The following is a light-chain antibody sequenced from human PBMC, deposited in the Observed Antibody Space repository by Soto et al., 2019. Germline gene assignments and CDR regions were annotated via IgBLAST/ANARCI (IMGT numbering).Light chain of an antibody. CDR1: QSVSSN. CDR2: GAS. J-gene: IGKJ1*01. V-gene: IGKV3-15*01. CDR3: QQYNNWPTWT. Sequence: EIVMTQSPATLSVSPGERATLSCRASQSVSSNLAWYQQKPGQAPRLLIYGASTRATGIPARFSGSRSGTEFTLTTSSLQSEDFAAYYCQQYNNWPTWTFGQGTKVDIK.